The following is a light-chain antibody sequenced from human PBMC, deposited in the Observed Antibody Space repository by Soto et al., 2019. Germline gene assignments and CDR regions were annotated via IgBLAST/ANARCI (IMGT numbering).Light chain of an antibody. V-gene: IGLV1-44*01. CDR1: SSNIGSNS. Sequence: QSVMTQPPSASGTPGQRVTISCSGSSSNIGSNSVNWYQQLPGTAPKLLICNIDQRPSGVPDRFLGSKSGSSASLAISGLQSEDEADYYCASWDDRLSGPIFGGGTKLTVL. CDR2: NID. CDR3: ASWDDRLSGPI. J-gene: IGLJ2*01.